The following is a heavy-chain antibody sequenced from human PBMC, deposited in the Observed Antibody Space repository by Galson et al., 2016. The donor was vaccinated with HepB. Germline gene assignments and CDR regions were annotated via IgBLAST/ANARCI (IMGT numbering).Heavy chain of an antibody. Sequence: SLRLSCAASGFIFSSYGMHWVRQAPGKGLEWVAVIWYDGSNKYYADSVKGRFTISRDNSKNRLYLQMNSLRAEDTAVYYCARPPRGGYGGNSVLRYYGMDVWGQGTTVTVSS. CDR1: GFIFSSYG. J-gene: IGHJ6*02. V-gene: IGHV3-33*01. CDR3: ARPPRGGYGGNSVLRYYGMDV. CDR2: IWYDGSNK. D-gene: IGHD4-23*01.